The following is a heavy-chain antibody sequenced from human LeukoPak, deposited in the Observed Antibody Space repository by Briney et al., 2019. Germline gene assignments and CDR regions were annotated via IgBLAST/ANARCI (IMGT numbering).Heavy chain of an antibody. CDR2: IYYSGST. Sequence: PSETLSLTCTVSGGSISSGDYYWSWIRQPPGKGLEWIGYIYYSGSTYYNPSLKSRVTISVDTSKNQFSLKLSSVTAADTAVYYCARGGIAAAGSLCYWGQGTLVTVSS. CDR1: GGSISSGDYY. V-gene: IGHV4-30-4*01. CDR3: ARGGIAAAGSLCY. D-gene: IGHD6-13*01. J-gene: IGHJ4*02.